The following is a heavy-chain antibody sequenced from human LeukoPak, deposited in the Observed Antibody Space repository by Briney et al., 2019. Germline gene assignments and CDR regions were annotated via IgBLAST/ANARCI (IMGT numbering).Heavy chain of an antibody. CDR1: GGSIRSSNYY. V-gene: IGHV4-39*01. CDR2: VYYSGST. D-gene: IGHD3-16*02. J-gene: IGHJ4*02. Sequence: SETLSLTRSVSGGSIRSSNYYWGWMRQSPGKGLEWIVTVYYSGSTYFNPSLKSRVTISVDTSKNQFSLKLTSATAADTAMYYCARLGQKPVIPGFFVDYWGQGTLVTVSS. CDR3: ARLGQKPVIPGFFVDY.